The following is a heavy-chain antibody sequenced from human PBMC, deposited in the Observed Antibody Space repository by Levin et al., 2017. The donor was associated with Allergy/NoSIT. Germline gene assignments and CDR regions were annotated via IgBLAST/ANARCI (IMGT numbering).Heavy chain of an antibody. CDR2: IYWNDDK. V-gene: IGHV2-5*01. CDR3: ARRTVGYRYGNRRLGYGMDV. D-gene: IGHD5-18*01. CDR1: GFSLSTSGVG. Sequence: SGPTLVKPTQTLTLTCTFSGFSLSTSGVGVGWIRQPPGKALECLALIYWNDDKRYSPSLESRLTITKDTSKNQVVLTMTNMDPVDTATYYCARRTVGYRYGNRRLGYGMDVWGQGTTVTVSS. J-gene: IGHJ6*02.